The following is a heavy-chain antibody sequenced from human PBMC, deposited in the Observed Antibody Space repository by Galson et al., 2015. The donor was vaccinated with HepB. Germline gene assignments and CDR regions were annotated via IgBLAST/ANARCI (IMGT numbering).Heavy chain of an antibody. J-gene: IGHJ4*02. CDR2: ISAYNGNT. CDR1: GYTFTSYG. D-gene: IGHD6-19*01. CDR3: ARGEMKQWLVEPLPDY. V-gene: IGHV1-18*04. Sequence: SVKVSCKASGYTFTSYGISWVRQAPGQGLEWMGWISAYNGNTNYAQKLQGRVTMTTDTSTSTAYMELRSLRSDDTAVYYCARGEMKQWLVEPLPDYWGQGTLVTVSS.